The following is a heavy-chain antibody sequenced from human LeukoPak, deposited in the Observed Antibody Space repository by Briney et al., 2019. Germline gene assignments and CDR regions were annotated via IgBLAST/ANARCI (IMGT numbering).Heavy chain of an antibody. Sequence: SETLSLTCTVSGGSISSYYWSWIRQPPGKGLEWIGYIYYSGSTNYNPSLKSRVTISVDTSKNQFSLKLSSVTAADTAVYCCARAGLGGVIRLDYFDYWGQGTLVTVSS. CDR1: GGSISSYY. V-gene: IGHV4-59*08. CDR2: IYYSGST. J-gene: IGHJ4*02. CDR3: ARAGLGGVIRLDYFDY. D-gene: IGHD3-16*02.